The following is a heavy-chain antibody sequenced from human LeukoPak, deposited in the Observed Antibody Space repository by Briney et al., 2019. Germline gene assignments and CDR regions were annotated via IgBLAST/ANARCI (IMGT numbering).Heavy chain of an antibody. Sequence: GVSLRLSCAASGFTLSSYSMNWVRQAPGKGLEWVSSISSSSSYIHYADSVKGRFTISRDNAKNSLYLQMNSLRAEDTAVYYCARARIQLWLPDYWGQGTLVTVSS. CDR3: ARARIQLWLPDY. CDR2: ISSSSSYI. CDR1: GFTLSSYS. J-gene: IGHJ4*02. V-gene: IGHV3-21*01. D-gene: IGHD5-18*01.